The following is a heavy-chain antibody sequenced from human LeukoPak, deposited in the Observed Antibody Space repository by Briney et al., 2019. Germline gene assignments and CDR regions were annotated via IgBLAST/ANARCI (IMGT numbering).Heavy chain of an antibody. CDR2: IKYDGNEE. V-gene: IGHV3-7*01. D-gene: IGHD1-1*01. Sequence: GGSLRLSCAASGFTFSSYWMSWMRQAPGKGLEWVANIKYDGNEEYYVDSVKGRFIISRDNAKNPLYLQLNSLRVEDTAVYYCKSGGAAPGSFDYWGQGTLVTVSP. CDR1: GFTFSSYW. CDR3: KSGGAAPGSFDY. J-gene: IGHJ4*02.